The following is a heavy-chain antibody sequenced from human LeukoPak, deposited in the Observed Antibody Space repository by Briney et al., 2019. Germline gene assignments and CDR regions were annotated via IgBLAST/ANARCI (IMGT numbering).Heavy chain of an antibody. D-gene: IGHD2-2*01. V-gene: IGHV3-66*02. CDR1: GFTVSSSY. Sequence: GGSLRLSCAASGFTVSSSYMSWVRQAPGKGLEWVSVIYSGGSTYYADSVKGRFTISRDNPKNTLYLQMSSLRAEDTAVYYCARDPPRTSLDIWGQGTMVTVSS. CDR2: IYSGGST. J-gene: IGHJ3*02. CDR3: ARDPPRTSLDI.